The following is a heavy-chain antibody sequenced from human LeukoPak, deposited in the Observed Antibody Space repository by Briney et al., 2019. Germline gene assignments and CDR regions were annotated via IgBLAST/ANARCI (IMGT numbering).Heavy chain of an antibody. V-gene: IGHV1-2*02. Sequence: ASVKVSCKASGYTFTGYYMHWVRQAPGQGLEWMGWINPNSGGTNYAQKFQGRVTMTRDTSISTAYMELSRLRSDDTAVYYCARDRSVGPPDLRFLEWLLLYWGQGTLVTVSS. CDR3: ARDRSVGPPDLRFLEWLLLY. J-gene: IGHJ4*02. CDR1: GYTFTGYY. D-gene: IGHD3-3*01. CDR2: INPNSGGT.